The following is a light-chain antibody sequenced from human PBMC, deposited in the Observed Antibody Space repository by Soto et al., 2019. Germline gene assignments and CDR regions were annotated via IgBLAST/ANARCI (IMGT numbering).Light chain of an antibody. J-gene: IGKJ2*01. CDR1: QSVSSY. CDR2: DAS. Sequence: EIVLTQSPATLSLSPGERATLSCRASQSVSSYLAWYQQKPGQAPRLLIYDASNRATAIPARFSGSGSGTDFTLTISSLEPEDFAVYYCQQRSDWPSSYTFGQGTKLEIK. V-gene: IGKV3-11*01. CDR3: QQRSDWPSSYT.